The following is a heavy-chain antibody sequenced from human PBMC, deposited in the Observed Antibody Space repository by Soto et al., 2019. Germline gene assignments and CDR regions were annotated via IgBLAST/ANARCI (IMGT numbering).Heavy chain of an antibody. CDR3: ARVGGYCSGGSCYGYYFDY. Sequence: PGGSLRLSCAASGFTFSNYYMTWIRQAPGKGLEWVSYITSSGSSIYYADSVKGRFTISRDNAKNSLFLQMNSLRAEDTAVYYCARVGGYCSGGSCYGYYFDYWGQGTLVTVS. D-gene: IGHD2-15*01. V-gene: IGHV3-11*01. CDR2: ITSSGSSI. J-gene: IGHJ4*02. CDR1: GFTFSNYY.